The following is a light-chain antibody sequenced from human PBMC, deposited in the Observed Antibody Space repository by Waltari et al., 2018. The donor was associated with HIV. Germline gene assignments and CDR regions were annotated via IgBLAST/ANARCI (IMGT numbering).Light chain of an antibody. J-gene: IGLJ1*01. CDR3: SSYAGNHIPYV. V-gene: IGLV2-8*01. Sequence: QSALTQPPSASGSPGQPVTIPCTGTSSDVGGYNYVSWYQQRPGKAPKLFIYEVSKRPSGVADRFSGSKSGTTASLTVSSLQTEDEGDYYCSSYAGNHIPYVFGAGTTVTVL. CDR2: EVS. CDR1: SSDVGGYNY.